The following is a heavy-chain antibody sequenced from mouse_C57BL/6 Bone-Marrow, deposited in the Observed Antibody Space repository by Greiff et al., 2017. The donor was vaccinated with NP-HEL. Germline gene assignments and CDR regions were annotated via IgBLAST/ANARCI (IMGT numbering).Heavy chain of an antibody. D-gene: IGHD1-1*01. J-gene: IGHJ2*01. CDR3: TLPLLLRFDY. CDR2: IDPETGGT. CDR1: GYTFTDYE. V-gene: IGHV1-15*01. Sequence: VQLQQSGAELVRPGASVTLSCKASGYTFTDYEMHWVKQTPVHGLEWIGAIDPETGGTAYNQKFKSKAILTADKSSSTAYMELRSLTSEDSAVYYCTLPLLLRFDYWGQGTTLTVSS.